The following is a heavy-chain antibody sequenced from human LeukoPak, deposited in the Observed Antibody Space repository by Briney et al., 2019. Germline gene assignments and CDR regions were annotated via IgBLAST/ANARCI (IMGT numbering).Heavy chain of an antibody. D-gene: IGHD3-10*02. V-gene: IGHV1-46*01. Sequence: ASVKVPCKASGYTFTSYYMHWVRQAPGQGLEWMGIINPSGGSTNYAQKFQGRVTMTRDTSTSTVYMELSSLRSEDTAVYYCARNNQVFGLGDYWGQGTLVTVSS. J-gene: IGHJ4*02. CDR2: INPSGGST. CDR3: ARNNQVFGLGDY. CDR1: GYTFTSYY.